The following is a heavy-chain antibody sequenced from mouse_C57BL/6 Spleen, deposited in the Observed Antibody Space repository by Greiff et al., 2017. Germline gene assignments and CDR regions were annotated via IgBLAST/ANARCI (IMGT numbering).Heavy chain of an antibody. V-gene: IGHV7-3*01. CDR1: GFTFTDYY. Sequence: EVKLMESGGGLVQPGGSLCLSCAASGFTFTDYYMSWVRQPPGKALEWLGFIRNKANGYTTEYSASVKGRFTISRDNSQSILYLQMNALRAEDSATYYCARYDVDFDDWGTGTTVTVSS. CDR3: ARYDVDFDD. J-gene: IGHJ1*03. CDR2: IRNKANGYTT.